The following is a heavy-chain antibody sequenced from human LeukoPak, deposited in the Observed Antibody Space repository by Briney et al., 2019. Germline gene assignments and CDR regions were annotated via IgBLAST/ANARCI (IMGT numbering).Heavy chain of an antibody. V-gene: IGHV3-53*01. J-gene: IGHJ3*02. CDR2: IYSGGST. Sequence: GGSLRLSCAASGFTVSSNYMSWVRQAPGKGLEWVSVIYSGGSTYYADSVKGRFTISRDNAKNSLYLQMNSLRAEDTALYYCARGMPDSRSAFDIWGQGTMVTVSS. CDR1: GFTVSSNY. CDR3: ARGMPDSRSAFDI. D-gene: IGHD3-22*01.